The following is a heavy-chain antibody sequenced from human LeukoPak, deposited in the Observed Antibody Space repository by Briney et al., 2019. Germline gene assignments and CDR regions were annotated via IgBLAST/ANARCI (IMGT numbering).Heavy chain of an antibody. CDR2: ISRSSSDT. Sequence: GGSLRLSCAASGFTFSDYYMSWIPQSPGKGLEWVSYISRSSSDTNYADSVKGRFTTSRDNDKNSLDLQMNSLRAEDTAVYYCARSRYCSSTSCPDWYLDLWGRGTLVTVSS. J-gene: IGHJ2*01. D-gene: IGHD2-2*01. CDR1: GFTFSDYY. V-gene: IGHV3-11*03. CDR3: ARSRYCSSTSCPDWYLDL.